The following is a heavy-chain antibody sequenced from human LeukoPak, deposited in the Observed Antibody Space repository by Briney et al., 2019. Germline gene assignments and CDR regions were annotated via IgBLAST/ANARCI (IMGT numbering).Heavy chain of an antibody. V-gene: IGHV3-30*04. CDR2: ISYDGSNK. CDR3: ARDMATITLDV. D-gene: IGHD5-24*01. Sequence: LPGGSLRLSCAASGFTFSSYAMHWVRQAPGKGLEWVAVISYDGSNKYYADSVKGRFTISRDNSKNTLYLQMNSLRAEDTAVYYCARDMATITLDVWGQGTTVTVSS. CDR1: GFTFSSYA. J-gene: IGHJ6*02.